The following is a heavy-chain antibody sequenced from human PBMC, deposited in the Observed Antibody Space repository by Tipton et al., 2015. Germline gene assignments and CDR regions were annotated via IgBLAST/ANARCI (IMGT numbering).Heavy chain of an antibody. Sequence: QGQLVQSGAEVKKPGASVKVSCKASGYTFTDYYIHWVRQAPGQGLEWMGWIHPNSGGTRYAQKFQGRVTMTRDTSISTAYMELSRLTSDDTAMYYCANIRADYWGQGTLVTVSS. CDR3: ANIRADY. D-gene: IGHD1-14*01. J-gene: IGHJ4*02. CDR1: GYTFTDYY. CDR2: IHPNSGGT. V-gene: IGHV1-2*02.